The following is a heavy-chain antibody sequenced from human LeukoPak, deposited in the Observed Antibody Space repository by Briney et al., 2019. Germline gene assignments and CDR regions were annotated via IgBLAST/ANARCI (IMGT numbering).Heavy chain of an antibody. CDR1: GFTFSDYY. CDR3: ARFAAGGSYYYHMDV. J-gene: IGHJ6*03. V-gene: IGHV3-11*04. Sequence: SGGSLRLSCAASGFTFSDYYMSWIRQAPGKGLEWVSYISYSGNTIYYADSVKGRLTISRDNAKNSLYLQMNSLRADDTAVYYCARFAAGGSYYYHMDVWGKGTTVTVSS. D-gene: IGHD6-25*01. CDR2: ISYSGNTI.